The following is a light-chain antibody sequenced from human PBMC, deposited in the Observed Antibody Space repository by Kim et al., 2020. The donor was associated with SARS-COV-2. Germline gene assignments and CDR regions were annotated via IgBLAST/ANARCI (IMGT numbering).Light chain of an antibody. CDR3: QQCGSSPPIT. CDR1: QSVDSSY. J-gene: IGKJ5*01. V-gene: IGKV3-20*01. Sequence: ESATRSWSASQSVDSSYLALFQQKPSQAPRLLIFGASNRATGIPDRFSGSESGTDFTLTISRLEPEDSAVYYCQQCGSSPPITFGQGTRLEIK. CDR2: GAS.